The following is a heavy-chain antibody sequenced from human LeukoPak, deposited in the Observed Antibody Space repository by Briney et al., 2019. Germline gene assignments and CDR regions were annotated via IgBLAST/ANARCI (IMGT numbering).Heavy chain of an antibody. D-gene: IGHD1-26*01. CDR2: ITSSSSTI. CDR3: GRVVLSGSYYFDY. J-gene: IGHJ4*01. Sequence: PGGSLRLSCAASGFTFSTYSMNWVRQAPGKGLEWVSYITSSSSTIYYADSVKGRFTISRDNAKNSLYLQMNSLRDEDTAVYYSGRVVLSGSYYFDYWGHRALVTASS. CDR1: GFTFSTYS. V-gene: IGHV3-48*02.